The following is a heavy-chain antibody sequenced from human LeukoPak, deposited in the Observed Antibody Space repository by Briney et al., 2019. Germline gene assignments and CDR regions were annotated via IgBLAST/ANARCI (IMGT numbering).Heavy chain of an antibody. CDR3: ARDGGSAWFLDY. J-gene: IGHJ4*02. D-gene: IGHD6-19*01. V-gene: IGHV3-11*04. Sequence: PGGSLRLSCAASGFTFSDNYMSWIRQAPGKGLEWVSYISSSGNTTYNADSVKGRFSITRDNAKNSLYLQMNSLRAEDTSVYYCARDGGSAWFLDYWGQGTLVTVSS. CDR1: GFTFSDNY. CDR2: ISSSGNTT.